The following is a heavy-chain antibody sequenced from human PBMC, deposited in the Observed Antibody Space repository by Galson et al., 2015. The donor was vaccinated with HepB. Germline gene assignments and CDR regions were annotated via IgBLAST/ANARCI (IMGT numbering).Heavy chain of an antibody. CDR1: GFTFSAYV. CDR2: ESYDGSAK. V-gene: IGHV3-30-3*02. Sequence: SLRLSCAASGFTFSAYVMHWVRQAPGKGLEWVAVESYDGSAKFYADSVKGRFTISRDNSKNTLFLQMNSLKPEDTAVYYCAKDLAVIGTTPHFESWGQGSLVPGS. J-gene: IGHJ4*02. D-gene: IGHD1/OR15-1a*01. CDR3: AKDLAVIGTTPHFES.